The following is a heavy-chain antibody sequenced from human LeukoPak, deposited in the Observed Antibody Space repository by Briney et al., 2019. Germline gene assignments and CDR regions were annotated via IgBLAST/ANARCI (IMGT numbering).Heavy chain of an antibody. V-gene: IGHV4-59*01. D-gene: IGHD6-6*01. J-gene: IGHJ4*02. CDR3: ASSEYSSSSPDY. CDR1: GGSISSYY. Sequence: SETLSLTCTVSGGSISSYYWSWIRQPPGKGLEWIGYIYYSGSTNYNPSLKSRVTMSVDTSKNQFSLKLSSVTAADTAVYYCASSEYSSSSPDYWGQGTLVTVSS. CDR2: IYYSGST.